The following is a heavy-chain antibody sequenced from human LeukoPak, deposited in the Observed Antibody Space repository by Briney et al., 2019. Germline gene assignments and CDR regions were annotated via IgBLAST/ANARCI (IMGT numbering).Heavy chain of an antibody. D-gene: IGHD3-22*01. Sequence: PSETLSLTCTVSGGSISSYYWSWIRQPPGKGLEWIGYIYYSGSTNYNPSLKSRVTISVDTSKNQFSLKLSSVTAADTAVYCCARGVLHYYDSSGYYPLLDYWGQGTLVTVSS. CDR1: GGSISSYY. CDR3: ARGVLHYYDSSGYYPLLDY. J-gene: IGHJ4*02. CDR2: IYYSGST. V-gene: IGHV4-59*01.